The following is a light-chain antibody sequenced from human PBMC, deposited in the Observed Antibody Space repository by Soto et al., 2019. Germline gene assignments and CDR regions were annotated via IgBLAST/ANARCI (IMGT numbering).Light chain of an antibody. CDR1: QSVSSSY. J-gene: IGKJ1*01. CDR3: QQYGSSPWT. CDR2: AAS. Sequence: EFVLTQSPGTLSLSPGERATLSCRASQSVSSSYLAWFQQKPDQAPRLLIYAASSRATGIPDRFSGSGSGTDFTLTISRLEPEDFAVYYCQQYGSSPWTFGQGTKVEIK. V-gene: IGKV3-20*01.